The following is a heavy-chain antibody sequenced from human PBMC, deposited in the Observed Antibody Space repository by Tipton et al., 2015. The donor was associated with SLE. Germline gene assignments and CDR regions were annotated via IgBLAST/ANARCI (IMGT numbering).Heavy chain of an antibody. CDR2: IYTRGSM. V-gene: IGHV4-61*02. Sequence: TLSLTCTVSGGSISSGSSYWNWIRQPAGKGLEWIGRIYTRGSMNYNLSLKSRVTISLDTSKNQFSLTLSSVTAADTAVYYCAREEVRGANYYYYMDVWGKGTTVTISS. CDR1: GGSISSGSSY. CDR3: AREEVRGANYYYYMDV. D-gene: IGHD3-10*01. J-gene: IGHJ6*03.